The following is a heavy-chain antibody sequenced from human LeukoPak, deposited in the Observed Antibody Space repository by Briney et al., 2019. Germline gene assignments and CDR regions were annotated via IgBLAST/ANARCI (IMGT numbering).Heavy chain of an antibody. J-gene: IGHJ6*03. Sequence: PGGSLRLSCAASGFTVSSNYMSWVRQAPGKGLEWVSVIYSGGSTYYADSVKGRLTISRDNSKNTLYLQMNSLRAEDTAVYYCARGEYYYDSSGYYFDYYYYYMDVWGKGTTVTISS. CDR1: GFTVSSNY. D-gene: IGHD3-22*01. CDR2: IYSGGST. V-gene: IGHV3-66*01. CDR3: ARGEYYYDSSGYYFDYYYYYMDV.